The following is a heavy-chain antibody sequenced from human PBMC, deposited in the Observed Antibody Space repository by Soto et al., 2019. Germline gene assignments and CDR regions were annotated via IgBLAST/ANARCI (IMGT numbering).Heavy chain of an antibody. J-gene: IGHJ6*03. CDR2: IYPGDSDT. V-gene: IGHV5-51*01. CDR1: GYSFTSYW. Sequence: GESLKISCKGSGYSFTSYWIGWVRQMPGKGLEWMGIIYPGDSDTRYSPSFQGQVTISADKSISTAYLQWSSLKASDTAMYYCARQNFWNRPYYYYYYMDVWGKGTTVTVSS. CDR3: ARQNFWNRPYYYYYYMDV. D-gene: IGHD1-1*01.